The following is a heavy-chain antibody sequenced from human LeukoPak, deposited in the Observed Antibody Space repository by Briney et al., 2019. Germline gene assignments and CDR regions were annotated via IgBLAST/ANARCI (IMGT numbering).Heavy chain of an antibody. J-gene: IGHJ4*02. CDR1: GGSISSNNW. V-gene: IGHV4-4*02. Sequence: PSGTLSLTCAVSGGSISSNNWWGWVRQPPGKGLEWIGEIYHSGSPNYNPSLKSRVTISVDKSRNHFSLNLSSVTAADTAVYYCARTYYDYVWGSYRYHPFDYWGQGTLVTVSS. CDR2: IYHSGSP. CDR3: ARTYYDYVWGSYRYHPFDY. D-gene: IGHD3-16*02.